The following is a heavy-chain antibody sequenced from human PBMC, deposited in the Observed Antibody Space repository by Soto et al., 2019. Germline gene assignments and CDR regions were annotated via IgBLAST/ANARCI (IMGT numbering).Heavy chain of an antibody. D-gene: IGHD1-26*01. V-gene: IGHV3-23*01. Sequence: EVQLLESGGGLVQPGGSLRLSCAASGFTFSSYAMRWVRQAPEKGLEWVSAISGSGGSTYYADSVKGRFTISRDNSKNTLYLQMNSLRAADTAVYYCARRGSGSYYDYWGQGTLVTVSS. CDR2: ISGSGGST. J-gene: IGHJ4*02. CDR3: ARRGSGSYYDY. CDR1: GFTFSSYA.